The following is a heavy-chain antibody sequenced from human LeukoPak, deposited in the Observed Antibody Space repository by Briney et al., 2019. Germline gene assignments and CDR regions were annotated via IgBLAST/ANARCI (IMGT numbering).Heavy chain of an antibody. CDR2: INPNSGGT. CDR1: GYTFTGYY. D-gene: IGHD3-22*01. J-gene: IGHJ4*02. CDR3: ASARDTSGYYS. V-gene: IGHV1-2*02. Sequence: ASVKVSCKASGYTFTGYYMHWVRQAPGQGLEWMGWINPNSGGTNYAQKFQGRVTMTRDTSTSTVYMELSSLRSEDTAVYYCASARDTSGYYSWGQGTLVTVSS.